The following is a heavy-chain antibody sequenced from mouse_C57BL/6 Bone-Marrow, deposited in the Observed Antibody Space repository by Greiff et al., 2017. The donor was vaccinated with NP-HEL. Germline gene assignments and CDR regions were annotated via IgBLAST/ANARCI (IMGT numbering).Heavy chain of an antibody. CDR1: GYTFTNYW. CDR2: IYPGGGYT. J-gene: IGHJ1*03. V-gene: IGHV1-63*01. CDR3: ARGGITTGGYWYFDV. D-gene: IGHD2-4*01. Sequence: QVQLQQSGAELVRPGTSVKMSCKASGYTFTNYWIGWAKQRPGHGLEWIGDIYPGGGYTNYNEKFKGKATLTADKSSSTAYMQFSRLTSEDSAIYYCARGGITTGGYWYFDVWGTGTTVTVSS.